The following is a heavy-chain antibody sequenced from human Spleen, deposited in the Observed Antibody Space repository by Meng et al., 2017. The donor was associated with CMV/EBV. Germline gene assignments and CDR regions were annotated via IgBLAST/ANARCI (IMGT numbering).Heavy chain of an antibody. J-gene: IGHJ4*02. CDR2: IYHSGGT. CDR3: ARDPYATGWAG. CDR1: CSCHSISTL. Sequence: VQAEGSGPGPVNPSGALSLTCADTCSCHSISTLWSWVRQPPGKGLEWIGEIYHSGGTNYNPSLRGRVTISLDKSKNQFSLTLRSVTAADTAVYYCARDPYATGWAGWGQGTLVTVSS. D-gene: IGHD6-19*01. V-gene: IGHV4-4*02.